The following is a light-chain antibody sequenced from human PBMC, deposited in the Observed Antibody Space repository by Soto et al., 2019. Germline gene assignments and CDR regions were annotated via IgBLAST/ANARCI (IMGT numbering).Light chain of an antibody. Sequence: QSVLTQPASVSGSPGQSITISCTGTSSDVGSYNLVSWYQQDPGKAPKLIISEVSKRPSGVSNRFSGSKSGNTASLTISGLQADDEVDYHCCSCSTIRTHAFGTGTK. V-gene: IGLV2-23*02. CDR3: CSCSTIRTHA. CDR1: SSDVGSYNL. J-gene: IGLJ1*01. CDR2: EVS.